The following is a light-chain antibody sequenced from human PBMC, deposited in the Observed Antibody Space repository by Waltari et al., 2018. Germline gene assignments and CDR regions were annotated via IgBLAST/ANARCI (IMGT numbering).Light chain of an antibody. J-gene: IGKJ1*01. V-gene: IGKV4-1*01. Sequence: DIVMTQSPDSLSVSLGERATINCKSSQSVLYSSNNRNYLRWYQHKPGQPPKLLIYWASTRQSGVPDGFSGGESGRDFTVTISSLQAEDVAVYYCQQYYTSPRTFGQGTKVEIK. CDR1: QSVLYSSNNRNY. CDR3: QQYYTSPRT. CDR2: WAS.